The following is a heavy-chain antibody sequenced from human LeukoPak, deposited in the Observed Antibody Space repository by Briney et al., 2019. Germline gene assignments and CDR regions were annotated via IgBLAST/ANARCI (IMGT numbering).Heavy chain of an antibody. D-gene: IGHD3-3*01. J-gene: IGHJ5*02. CDR3: ARGDYDFGSGVNWLDP. Sequence: ASVKVSCKASRYTFTSCGISWVRQAPGQGLEWMGWISAYNGNTNYAQKLQGRVTMTTDTSTSTAYMELRSLRSDDTAVYYCARGDYDFGSGVNWLDPWGQGTLVTVSS. CDR2: ISAYNGNT. CDR1: RYTFTSCG. V-gene: IGHV1-18*01.